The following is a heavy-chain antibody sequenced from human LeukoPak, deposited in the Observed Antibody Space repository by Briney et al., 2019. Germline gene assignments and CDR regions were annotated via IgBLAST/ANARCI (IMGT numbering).Heavy chain of an antibody. CDR1: GGSISSGDYY. J-gene: IGHJ4*02. CDR3: ARVRPGYQLRHFDC. V-gene: IGHV4-30-4*01. Sequence: SQTLSLTCTVSGGSISSGDYYWSWIRQPPGKGLEWIGYIYYSGSTYYNPSLKSRVTISVDTSKNQFPLKLSSVTAADTAVYYCARVRPGYQLRHFDCWGQGTLVTVSS. CDR2: IYYSGST. D-gene: IGHD2-2*01.